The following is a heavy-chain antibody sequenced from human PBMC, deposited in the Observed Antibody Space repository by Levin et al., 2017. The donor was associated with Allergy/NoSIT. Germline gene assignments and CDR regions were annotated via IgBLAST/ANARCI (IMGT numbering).Heavy chain of an antibody. V-gene: IGHV3-20*01. J-gene: IGHJ3*02. CDR1: GFTFDDYG. Sequence: PGGSLRLSCAASGFTFDDYGMSWVRQAPGKGLEWVSGINWNGGSTGYADSVKGRLTISRDNAKNSLYLQMNSLRAEDTALYHCARHRFTMNIRDGFDIWGQGTMVIVSS. CDR2: INWNGGST. D-gene: IGHD2/OR15-2a*01. CDR3: ARHRFTMNIRDGFDI.